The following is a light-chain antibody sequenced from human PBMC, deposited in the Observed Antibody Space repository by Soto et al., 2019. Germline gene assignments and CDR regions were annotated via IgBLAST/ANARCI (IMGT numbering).Light chain of an antibody. J-gene: IGKJ5*01. CDR3: QQYNSWTTIT. Sequence: IVTTQSPATLSVSPGERATLSCRASQSISSKLGWYQQRPGQAPRLLIYGASTRATGIPARFSGSGSGTEFTLTISSLQSEDSAVYYCQQYNSWTTITFGQGTRLEIK. V-gene: IGKV3-15*01. CDR2: GAS. CDR1: QSISSK.